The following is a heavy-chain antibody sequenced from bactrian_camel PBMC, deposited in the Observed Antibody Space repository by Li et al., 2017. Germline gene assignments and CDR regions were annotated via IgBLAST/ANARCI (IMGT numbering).Heavy chain of an antibody. V-gene: IGHV3S40*01. CDR3: VPYGQGGSWTF. CDR1: GFTFSTYT. CDR2: INSIGGNT. Sequence: VQLVESGGGLVQPGGSLRLSCAASGFTFSTYTMSWVRQAPGKGLEWVSVINSIGGNTYYADSVKSRFTISRDNAKNTVYLQMNTLKSEDTALYYCVPYGQGGSWTFWGQGTQVTVS. D-gene: IGHD6*01. J-gene: IGHJ4*01.